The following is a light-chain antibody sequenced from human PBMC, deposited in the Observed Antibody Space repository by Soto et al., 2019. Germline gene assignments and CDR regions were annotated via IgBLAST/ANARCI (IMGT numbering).Light chain of an antibody. CDR2: AAS. Sequence: DIPLTQAPSSLSASAGDRVSISCRESQAICSYLAWYQQKPGRAPKLLIYAASTLQSGVPSRFSGSGSGTEFTLTITSLQPEDFATYYCQQSYSTPITFGQGTRLEIK. V-gene: IGKV1-9*01. CDR1: QAICSY. CDR3: QQSYSTPIT. J-gene: IGKJ5*01.